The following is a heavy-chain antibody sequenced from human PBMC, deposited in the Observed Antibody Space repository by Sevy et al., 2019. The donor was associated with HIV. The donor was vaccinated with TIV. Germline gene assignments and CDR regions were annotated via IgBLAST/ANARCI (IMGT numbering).Heavy chain of an antibody. CDR3: ARRNDFDI. CDR1: GGSINSDH. V-gene: IGHV4-59*08. J-gene: IGHJ3*02. Sequence: SETLSLTCTVSGGSINSDHWNWIRQPPGKGLEWIGYVYYTGGTNYNPSLKNRVTISVDRTKNQFSLKPTSVTAAETAVYYCARRNDFDIWGQGTMVTVSS. CDR2: VYYTGGT.